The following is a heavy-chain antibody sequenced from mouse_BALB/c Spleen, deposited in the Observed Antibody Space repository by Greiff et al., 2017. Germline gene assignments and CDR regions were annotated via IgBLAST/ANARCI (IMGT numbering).Heavy chain of an antibody. V-gene: IGHV1-39*01. J-gene: IGHJ2*01. Sequence: VQLQQTGPELVKPGASVKISCKASGYSFTDYIMLWVKQSHGKSLEWIGNINPYYGSTSYNLKFKGKATLTVDKSSSTAYMQLNSLTSEDSAVYYCARWGYGNQYYFDYWGQGTTLTVSS. D-gene: IGHD2-10*02. CDR2: INPYYGST. CDR1: GYSFTDYI. CDR3: ARWGYGNQYYFDY.